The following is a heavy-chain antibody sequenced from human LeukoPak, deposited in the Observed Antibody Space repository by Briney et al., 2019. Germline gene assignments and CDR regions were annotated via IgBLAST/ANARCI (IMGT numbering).Heavy chain of an antibody. CDR2: ISTDGGGT. J-gene: IGHJ4*02. CDR3: ARYSSGSCYDY. D-gene: IGHD6-13*01. CDR1: GFTFTTYA. Sequence: GGSLRLSCAASGFTFTTYAMHWVRQAPGRGLVYASAISTDGGGTYYANSVKGRFTISRDNSKNTLYLQMGSLSVEDMAVYYCARYSSGSCYDYWGQGTLVTVSS. V-gene: IGHV3-64*01.